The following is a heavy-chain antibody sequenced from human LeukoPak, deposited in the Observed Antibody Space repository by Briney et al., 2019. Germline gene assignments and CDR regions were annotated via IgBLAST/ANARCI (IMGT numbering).Heavy chain of an antibody. J-gene: IGHJ4*02. Sequence: VQPGRSLRLSCAASGFTFGRYAIHWVRQAPGKGLEWVAVVSYDGSNKYYADSVKGRFTISRDNAKNSLYLQMSSLRAEDTAVYYCASDSHSSSWYAYWGQGTLVTVSS. D-gene: IGHD6-13*01. CDR2: VSYDGSNK. CDR1: GFTFGRYA. CDR3: ASDSHSSSWYAY. V-gene: IGHV3-30-3*01.